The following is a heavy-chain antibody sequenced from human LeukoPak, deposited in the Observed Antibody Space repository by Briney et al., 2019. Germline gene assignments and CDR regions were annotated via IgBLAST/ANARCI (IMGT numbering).Heavy chain of an antibody. CDR2: IWYDGSNK. J-gene: IGHJ4*02. D-gene: IGHD4-17*01. CDR1: GLTFSSYG. V-gene: IGHV3-33*01. Sequence: PGRSLRLSCAASGLTFSSYGMHWVRQAPGKGLEWVAVIWYDGSNKYYADSVKGRFTISRDNSKNTLYLQMNSLRAEDTAVYYCASSYGDYGDYWGQGTLVTVSS. CDR3: ASSYGDYGDY.